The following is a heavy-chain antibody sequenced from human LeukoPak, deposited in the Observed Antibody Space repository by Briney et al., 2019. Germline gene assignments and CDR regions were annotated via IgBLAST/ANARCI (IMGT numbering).Heavy chain of an antibody. CDR3: AKGERKGFFLYYFDY. CDR2: ISGSGGST. D-gene: IGHD2/OR15-2a*01. CDR1: GFTFSSYA. J-gene: IGHJ4*02. V-gene: IGHV3-23*01. Sequence: GGSLRLSCAASGFTFSSYAMSWVRQAPGKGLEWVSAISGSGGSTYYADSVKGRFTISRGNSKNTLYLQMNSLRAEDTAVYYCAKGERKGFFLYYFDYWGQGTLVTVSS.